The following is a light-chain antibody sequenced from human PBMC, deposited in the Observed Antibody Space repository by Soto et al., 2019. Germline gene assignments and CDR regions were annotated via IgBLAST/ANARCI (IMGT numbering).Light chain of an antibody. J-gene: IGKJ1*01. CDR3: QQYTNYPWT. CDR1: QSISSW. V-gene: IGKV1-5*01. Sequence: DLQMTQSPPTLSASVGDRVTITCRASQSISSWLACYQQRPGKAPNLLIYDVSSLESGVPSRFSGSGSGTEFTLTISSLQPDDFATYYCQQYTNYPWTFGQGTKVEIK. CDR2: DVS.